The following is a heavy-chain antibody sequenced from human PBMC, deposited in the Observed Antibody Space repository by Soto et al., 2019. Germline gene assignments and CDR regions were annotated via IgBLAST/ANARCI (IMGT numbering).Heavy chain of an antibody. CDR2: ISGSGGTI. D-gene: IGHD6-19*01. Sequence: PGGSLRLSCAASGFTFSDYYMSWIRQAPGKGLEWVSYISGSGGTIYYADSVKGRFTISRDNAKSSLYLQMNSLRAEDTAVYYCASRSSGWYFDYWGQGTLVTVSS. J-gene: IGHJ4*02. CDR3: ASRSSGWYFDY. CDR1: GFTFSDYY. V-gene: IGHV3-11*01.